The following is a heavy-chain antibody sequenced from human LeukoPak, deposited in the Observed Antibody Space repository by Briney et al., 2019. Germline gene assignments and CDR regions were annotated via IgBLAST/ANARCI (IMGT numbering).Heavy chain of an antibody. Sequence: SETLSLTCTVSGGSITDYYWGWIRQPPGKGLEWIGYIYYTGSTNNTSLKSRVTISVDTSKNQFSLKLSSVTAADTAVYYCARAGSYRGYFDYWGQGTLVTVSS. CDR2: IYYTGST. D-gene: IGHD1-26*01. V-gene: IGHV4-59*01. J-gene: IGHJ4*02. CDR1: GGSITDYY. CDR3: ARAGSYRGYFDY.